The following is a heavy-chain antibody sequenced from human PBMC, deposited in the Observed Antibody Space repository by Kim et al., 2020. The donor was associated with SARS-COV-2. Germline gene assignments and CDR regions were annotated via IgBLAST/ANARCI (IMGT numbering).Heavy chain of an antibody. CDR1: GYIFTSYG. Sequence: ASVKVSCKASGYIFTSYGISWVRQAPGQGLECMGWIFTYNGNTKSAQNLQGKVTMTADTSTSTAYMGLRSLTSDDTALYYCARWLCSGGSCYSSFDYWGQRPQVTVAS. J-gene: IGHJ4*02. V-gene: IGHV1-18*01. D-gene: IGHD2-15*01. CDR2: IFTYNGNT. CDR3: ARWLCSGGSCYSSFDY.